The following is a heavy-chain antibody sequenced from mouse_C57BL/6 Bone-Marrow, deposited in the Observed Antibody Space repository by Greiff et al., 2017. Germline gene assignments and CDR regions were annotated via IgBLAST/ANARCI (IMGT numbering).Heavy chain of an antibody. J-gene: IGHJ1*03. CDR2: ISDGGSYT. CDR1: GFTFSSYA. D-gene: IGHD2-4*01. CDR3: ARDDYGIWYFDV. Sequence: EVQVVESGGGLVKPGGSLKLSCAASGFTFSSYAMSWVRQTPEKRLEWVATISDGGSYTYYSDNVKGRVTISSNNAKKNLYLQMSHLKYEDTAMYYCARDDYGIWYFDVWGTGTTVTVSS. V-gene: IGHV5-4*01.